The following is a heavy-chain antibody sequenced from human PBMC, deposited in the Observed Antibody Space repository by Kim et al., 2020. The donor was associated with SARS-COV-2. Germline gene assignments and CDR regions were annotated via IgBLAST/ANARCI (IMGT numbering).Heavy chain of an antibody. V-gene: IGHV2-70*01. CDR2: K. Sequence: KYYRHSLKTRLTISKDTSHNQVVLTMTNMDPVDTATYYCARILGPYYFDSWGQGTLVTVSS. CDR3: ARILGPYYFDS. J-gene: IGHJ4*02.